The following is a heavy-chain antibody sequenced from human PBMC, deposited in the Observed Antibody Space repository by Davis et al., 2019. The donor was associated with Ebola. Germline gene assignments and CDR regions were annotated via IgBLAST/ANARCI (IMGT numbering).Heavy chain of an antibody. D-gene: IGHD6-13*01. CDR3: TTAKQDSSSWLDH. J-gene: IGHJ5*02. Sequence: GESLKISCAASGFTFSPYRMRWVRQAPGKGLEWVGRIKREFEGARTDYAASVKGRYTITRDDSRNTLYLEMNSLRTEDTAVYYCTTAKQDSSSWLDHWGQGALVTVSS. V-gene: IGHV3-15*01. CDR2: IKREFEGART. CDR1: GFTFSPYR.